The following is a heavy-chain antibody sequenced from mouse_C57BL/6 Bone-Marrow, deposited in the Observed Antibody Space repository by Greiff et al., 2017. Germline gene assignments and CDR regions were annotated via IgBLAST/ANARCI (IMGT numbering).Heavy chain of an antibody. CDR3: TRGPAVVGMDY. V-gene: IGHV5-9-1*02. J-gene: IGHJ4*01. CDR2: ISSGGDSI. D-gene: IGHD1-1*01. Sequence: EVKLMESGEGLVKPGGSLKLSCAASGFTFSSYAMSWVRQTPEKRLEWVAYISSGGDSIYYADTVKGRFTISRDNSRNTLYLQMSSLKSEDTAMYYWTRGPAVVGMDYWGQGTSVTVSS. CDR1: GFTFSSYA.